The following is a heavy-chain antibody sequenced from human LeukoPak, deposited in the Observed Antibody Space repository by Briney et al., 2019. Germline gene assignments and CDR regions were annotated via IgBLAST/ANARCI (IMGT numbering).Heavy chain of an antibody. D-gene: IGHD5-18*01. V-gene: IGHV4-59*01. Sequence: SETLSLTCTVSGGSISSYYWSWIRQPPGKGLEWIGYIYYSGSTNYNPSLKSRVTISVDTSKNQFSLKLSSVTAADTAVYYCARYSYGYFAAFDHWGQGTLVTVSS. CDR1: GGSISSYY. CDR2: IYYSGST. CDR3: ARYSYGYFAAFDH. J-gene: IGHJ4*02.